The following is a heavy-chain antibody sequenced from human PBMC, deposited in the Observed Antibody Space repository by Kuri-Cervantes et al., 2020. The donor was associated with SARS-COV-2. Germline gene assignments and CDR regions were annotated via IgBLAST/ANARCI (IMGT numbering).Heavy chain of an antibody. CDR3: ARGQARYCSSTSCHYYYYGIDV. CDR1: GGSFSGYY. J-gene: IGHJ6*02. V-gene: IGHV4-34*01. Sequence: SETLSLTCAVYGGSFSGYYWSWIRQPPGKGLEWIGEINHSGSTNYNPSLKSRVTISVDASKNQFSLKLSSVTAADTAVYYCARGQARYCSSTSCHYYYYGIDVWGQGTTVTVSS. D-gene: IGHD2-2*01. CDR2: INHSGST.